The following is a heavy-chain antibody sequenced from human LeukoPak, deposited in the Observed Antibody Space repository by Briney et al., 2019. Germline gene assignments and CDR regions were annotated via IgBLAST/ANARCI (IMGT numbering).Heavy chain of an antibody. CDR3: VRGSSSL. D-gene: IGHD6-13*01. CDR1: GFTFSAYA. Sequence: GGSLRLSCEASGFTFSAYAMTWVRQAPGKGLEWVSALTGNGAGTYYADSVKGRFTISRDNSKNTMYLQMNSLRVEDTAVYYCVRGSSSLWGQGTLVTVS. V-gene: IGHV3-23*01. J-gene: IGHJ4*02. CDR2: LTGNGAGT.